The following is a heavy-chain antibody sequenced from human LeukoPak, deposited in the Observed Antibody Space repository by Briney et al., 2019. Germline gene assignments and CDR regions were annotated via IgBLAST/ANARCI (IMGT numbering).Heavy chain of an antibody. CDR3: ARGELGDSSGFSFFDY. CDR2: VIAIFGRV. V-gene: IGHV1-69*05. CDR1: RGTFSSYG. D-gene: IGHD3-22*01. J-gene: IGHJ4*02. Sequence: ASVKVSCKASRGTFSSYGISWVRQAPGQGLEWMGGVIAIFGRVKYGQKFQGRATIITDESTSTAYMELSSLTPEDTGVYYCARGELGDSSGFSFFDYWGQGTLVTVSS.